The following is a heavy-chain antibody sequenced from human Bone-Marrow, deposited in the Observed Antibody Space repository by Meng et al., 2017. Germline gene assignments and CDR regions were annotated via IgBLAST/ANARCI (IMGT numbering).Heavy chain of an antibody. D-gene: IGHD2-15*01. CDR3: ARGRASCSSGGCSLGWFDP. J-gene: IGHJ5*02. CDR2: IYTSGST. V-gene: IGHV4-4*07. Sequence: GQLQESGPGLVNTSGPLPLTCPVSGGSISSYYWSWIRQPAGKGLEWIGRIYTSGSTNYNPSLKSPMTISLDKSKNQFPLKLNSVTVADTAVYYCARGRASCSSGGCSLGWFDPWGQGTLVTVSS. CDR1: GGSISSYY.